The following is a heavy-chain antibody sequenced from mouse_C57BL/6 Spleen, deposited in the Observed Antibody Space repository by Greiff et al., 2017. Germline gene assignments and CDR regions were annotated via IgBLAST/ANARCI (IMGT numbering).Heavy chain of an antibody. V-gene: IGHV1-39*01. Sequence: EVHLVESGPELVKPGASVKISCKASGYSFTDYNMNWVKQSNGKSLEWIGVINPNYGTTSYNQKFKGKATLTVDQSSSTAYMQLNSLTSEDSAVYYCATYYDYPYAMDYWGQGTSVTVSS. CDR1: GYSFTDYN. CDR2: INPNYGTT. J-gene: IGHJ4*01. CDR3: ATYYDYPYAMDY. D-gene: IGHD2-4*01.